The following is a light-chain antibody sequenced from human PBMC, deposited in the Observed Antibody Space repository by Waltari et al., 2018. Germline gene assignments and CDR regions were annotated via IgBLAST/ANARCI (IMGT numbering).Light chain of an antibody. CDR2: WAS. V-gene: IGKV4-1*01. CDR3: QQYFGTPPYT. J-gene: IGKJ2*01. CDR1: VFYHSNNKNH. Sequence: VFYHSNNKNHLAWYQQKPGQSPKLLIYWASTRESGVPDRFSGSGSGTDFTLTIISLQAEDVAVYYGQQYFGTPPYTFGQGPKLE.